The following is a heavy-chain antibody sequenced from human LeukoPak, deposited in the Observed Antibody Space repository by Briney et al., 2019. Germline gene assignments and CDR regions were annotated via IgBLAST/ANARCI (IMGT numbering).Heavy chain of an antibody. J-gene: IGHJ5*02. D-gene: IGHD3-3*02. CDR2: IYYSGST. CDR3: ARVAINNWFDP. Sequence: SETLSLTCTVSGDSISSDYWSWIRQPPGKGLEWIGYIYYSGSTNYNPSLKSRVTISVDTSKNHFSLRLSSVTAADTGVYYCARVAINNWFDPWGQGTLVTVSS. CDR1: GDSISSDY. V-gene: IGHV4-59*01.